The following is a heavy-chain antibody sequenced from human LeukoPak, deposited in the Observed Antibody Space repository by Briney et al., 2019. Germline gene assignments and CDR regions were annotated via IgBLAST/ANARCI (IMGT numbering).Heavy chain of an antibody. CDR3: ARGGNSPGY. Sequence: KPSETLSLTCSVSGGSISSYSWSWIRQPPGKGLEWIGSIFYSGSTNYNPSLKSRVTISVDTSKNQFSLKLTSVSAADTAVYYCARGGNSPGYWGQGTLVTVSS. CDR2: IFYSGST. CDR1: GGSISSYS. J-gene: IGHJ4*02. V-gene: IGHV4-59*01. D-gene: IGHD1-1*01.